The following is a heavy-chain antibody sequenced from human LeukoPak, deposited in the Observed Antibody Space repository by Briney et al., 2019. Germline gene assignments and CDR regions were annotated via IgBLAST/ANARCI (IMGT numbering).Heavy chain of an antibody. D-gene: IGHD4-23*01. CDR2: ISGSGGST. Sequence: NPGGSLRLSCAASGFTFSSYAMSWVRQAPGKGLEWVSAISGSGGSTYYADSVKGRFTTSRDNSKNTLYLQMNSLRAEDTAVYYCAKGWTTVVTRLLIDYWGQGTLVTVSS. V-gene: IGHV3-23*01. CDR3: AKGWTTVVTRLLIDY. J-gene: IGHJ4*02. CDR1: GFTFSSYA.